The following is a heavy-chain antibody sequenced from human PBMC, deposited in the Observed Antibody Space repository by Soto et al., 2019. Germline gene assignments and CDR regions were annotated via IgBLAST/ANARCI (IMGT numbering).Heavy chain of an antibody. D-gene: IGHD2-15*01. CDR2: IIPIFGTA. CDR3: ARPDLGYCSGGSCYPRSYYYYGMDV. CDR1: GGTFSSYA. J-gene: IGHJ6*02. Sequence: SVKVSCKASGGTFSSYAISWVRQAPGQGLEWMGGIIPIFGTANYAQKVQGRVTITADESTSTAYMELSSLRSEDTAVYYCARPDLGYCSGGSCYPRSYYYYGMDVWGPGTTVTVSS. V-gene: IGHV1-69*13.